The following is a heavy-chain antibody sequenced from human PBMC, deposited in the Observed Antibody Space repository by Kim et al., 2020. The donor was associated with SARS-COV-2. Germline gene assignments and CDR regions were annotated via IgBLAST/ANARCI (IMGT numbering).Heavy chain of an antibody. D-gene: IGHD1-1*01. Sequence: GGSLRLSCAASGFTFSSYAMSWVRQAPGKGLEWVSAISGSGGSTYYADSVKGRFTISRDNSKNTLYLQMNSLRAEDTAVYYCAKPLDAHYYYGMDVWGQGTTVTVSS. V-gene: IGHV3-23*01. J-gene: IGHJ6*02. CDR3: AKPLDAHYYYGMDV. CDR2: ISGSGGST. CDR1: GFTFSSYA.